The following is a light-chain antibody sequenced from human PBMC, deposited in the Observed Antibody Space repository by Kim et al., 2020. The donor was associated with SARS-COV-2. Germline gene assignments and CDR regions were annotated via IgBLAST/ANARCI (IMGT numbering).Light chain of an antibody. V-gene: IGKV3-11*01. CDR2: DAS. Sequence: LSPGEIATLSCRASQSVSSYLACYQQKPGQAPRLLIYDASNRATGIPARFSGSGSGTDFTLTIGSLEPEDFAVYYCQQRGNWPLTFGGGTKVDIK. J-gene: IGKJ4*01. CDR3: QQRGNWPLT. CDR1: QSVSSY.